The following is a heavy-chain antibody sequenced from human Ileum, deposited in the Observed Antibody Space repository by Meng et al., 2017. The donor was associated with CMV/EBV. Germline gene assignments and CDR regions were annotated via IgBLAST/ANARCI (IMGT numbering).Heavy chain of an antibody. D-gene: IGHD5-12*01. CDR2: IYYNGIT. CDR1: CASITNDDYY. J-gene: IGHJ5*02. CDR3: AKYSGPSRWFDP. V-gene: IGHV4-30-4*01. Sequence: VQLNESGPGLLKPSQTLSLTCTVSCASITNDDYYWSWIRPPPGKGLEWIGYIYYNGITYSNPSLKSRIAILVDTSKSQFSLIFISVTAADTAVYYCAKYSGPSRWFDPWGQGTLVTVSS.